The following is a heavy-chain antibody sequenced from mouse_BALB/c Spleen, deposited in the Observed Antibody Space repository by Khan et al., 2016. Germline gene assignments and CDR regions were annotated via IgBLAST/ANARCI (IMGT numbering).Heavy chain of an antibody. V-gene: IGHV10S3*01. D-gene: IGHD4-1*01. CDR3: VRELGFAY. CDR1: GFTFNTNA. CDR2: IRRTRGDYAT. Sequence: EVQLVETGGGLVQPKGSLKLSCAASGFTFNTNAMNWVRQAPGKGLEWVARIRRTRGDYATYYADSVKDRFTISRDDSQSMLYLQMNNLKTEDTAMYYCVRELGFAYWGQGTLVTVSA. J-gene: IGHJ3*01.